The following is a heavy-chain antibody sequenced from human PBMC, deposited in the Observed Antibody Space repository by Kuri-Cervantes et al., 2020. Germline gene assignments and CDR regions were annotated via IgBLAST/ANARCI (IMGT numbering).Heavy chain of an antibody. CDR1: GGSISSSSYY. Sequence: SETLSLTCTVSGGSISSSSYYWGWIRQPPGKGLESIGYIYYTGSTSYKPSLKSRVTISVDTSKNQVSLKLSSVTAADTAVYYCARDGSGDYVNAFDIWGQGTMVTVSS. D-gene: IGHD4-17*01. CDR2: IYYTGST. V-gene: IGHV4-61*01. CDR3: ARDGSGDYVNAFDI. J-gene: IGHJ3*02.